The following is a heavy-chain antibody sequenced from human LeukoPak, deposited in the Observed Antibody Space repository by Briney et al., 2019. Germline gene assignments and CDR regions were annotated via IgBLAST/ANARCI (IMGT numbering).Heavy chain of an antibody. CDR3: AADKYSGSLKWRKFDY. V-gene: IGHV1-24*01. CDR1: GYTLTELS. Sequence: GASVKVSCKVSGYTLTELSMHWVRQAPGKGLEWMGGFDPEDGETIYAQKFQGRVTMTEDTSTDTAYMELSSLRSEDTAVYYCAADKYSGSLKWRKFDYWGQGTLVTVSS. J-gene: IGHJ4*02. D-gene: IGHD1-26*01. CDR2: FDPEDGET.